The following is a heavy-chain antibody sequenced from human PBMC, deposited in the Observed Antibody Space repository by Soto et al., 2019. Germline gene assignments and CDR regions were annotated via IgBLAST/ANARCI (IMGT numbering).Heavy chain of an antibody. CDR1: GFTFSSYW. CDR3: ARAVLRGLELRFNRLAYGMDV. D-gene: IGHD1-7*01. CDR2: IKQDGSEK. J-gene: IGHJ6*02. V-gene: IGHV3-7*01. Sequence: EVQLVESGGGLVQPGGSLRLACAASGFTFSSYWMSWVRQAPGKGLEWVANIKQDGSEKYYVDSVKGRFTISRDNDKNSLYLQMNSLRAEDTAVYYCARAVLRGLELRFNRLAYGMDVWGQGTTVTVSS.